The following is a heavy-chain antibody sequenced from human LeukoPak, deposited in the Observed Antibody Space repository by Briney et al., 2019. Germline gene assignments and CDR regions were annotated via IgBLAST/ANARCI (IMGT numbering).Heavy chain of an antibody. J-gene: IGHJ4*02. CDR2: IYYSGST. CDR3: AREPSSGWYDY. CDR1: GGSISSYY. Sequence: RTSETLSLTCTVSGGSISSYYWSWIRQPPGKGLEWIGYIYYSGSTNYNPSLKSRVTISVDTSKNQFSLKLSSVTAADTAVYYCAREPSSGWYDYWGQGTLVTVSS. D-gene: IGHD6-19*01. V-gene: IGHV4-59*01.